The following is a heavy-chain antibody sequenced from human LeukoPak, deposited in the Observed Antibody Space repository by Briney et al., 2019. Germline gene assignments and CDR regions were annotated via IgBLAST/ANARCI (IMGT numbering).Heavy chain of an antibody. D-gene: IGHD3-10*01. J-gene: IGHJ4*02. CDR1: GFTVSSYG. Sequence: GGSLRLSCAASGFTVSSYGMSWVRQAPGKGLEWVSAISGSGGSTYYADSVKGRFTISRDKSKNTLYLQMNSLRAEDTAVYYCARDLLLWFGELPSGDYWGQGTLVTVSS. CDR3: ARDLLLWFGELPSGDY. V-gene: IGHV3-23*01. CDR2: ISGSGGST.